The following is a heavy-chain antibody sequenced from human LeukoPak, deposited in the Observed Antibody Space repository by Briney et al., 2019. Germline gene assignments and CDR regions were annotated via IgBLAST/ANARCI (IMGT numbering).Heavy chain of an antibody. V-gene: IGHV3-33*06. CDR3: AKSAVRPPTLIDY. CDR2: IWHDGINK. Sequence: PGGSLTLSRSASGLTFRSHGMHWVRQPPGKGLDGVAVIWHDGINKYYADSVKGRFPISRDNSKNTLYLQMNSLTAEDTAVYYCAKSAVRPPTLIDYWGQGTLVTVSS. CDR1: GLTFRSHG. D-gene: IGHD3-16*01. J-gene: IGHJ4*02.